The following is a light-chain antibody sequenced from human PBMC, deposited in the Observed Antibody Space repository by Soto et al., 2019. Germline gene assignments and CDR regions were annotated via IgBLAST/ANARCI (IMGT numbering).Light chain of an antibody. CDR1: QSVDSNY. V-gene: IGKV3-20*01. J-gene: IGKJ1*01. CDR3: QQYGSSPGWT. CDR2: GAS. Sequence: EIVLTQSPGTLSLSPGERATLSCRASQSVDSNYLAWYQQKPGQTPRLLIYGASSRATGIPDRFSGSGSGTDFALTISTLESEDFAVYYCQQYGSSPGWTFGQGTKVEIK.